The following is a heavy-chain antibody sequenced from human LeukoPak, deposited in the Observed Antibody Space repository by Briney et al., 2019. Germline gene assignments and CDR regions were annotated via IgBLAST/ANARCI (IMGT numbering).Heavy chain of an antibody. CDR3: ARAKGTSSQLTFDY. CDR2: IYYSGST. Sequence: SETLSLTCTVSGGSISSSSYYWGWIRQPPGKGLEWIGSIYYSGSTYYNPSLKSRVTISVDTSKNQFSLKLSSVTAADTAVYYCARAKGTSSQLTFDYWGQGTLVTVSS. V-gene: IGHV4-39*07. D-gene: IGHD1-1*01. J-gene: IGHJ4*02. CDR1: GGSISSSSYY.